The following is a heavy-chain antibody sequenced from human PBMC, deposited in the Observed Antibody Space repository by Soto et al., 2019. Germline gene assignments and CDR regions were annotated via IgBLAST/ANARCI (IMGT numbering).Heavy chain of an antibody. CDR1: GYTFTSYY. J-gene: IGHJ4*02. V-gene: IGHV1-46*01. CDR3: ARETGLGYSSSWYFDY. D-gene: IGHD6-13*01. Sequence: QVQLVQSGAEVKKPGASVKVSCKASGYTFTSYYMHWVRQAPGQGLELMGIINPSGGSTSYAKKFQGRVTMTRDTSTSTVYMELSSLRSEDTAVYYCARETGLGYSSSWYFDYWGQGTLVTVSS. CDR2: INPSGGST.